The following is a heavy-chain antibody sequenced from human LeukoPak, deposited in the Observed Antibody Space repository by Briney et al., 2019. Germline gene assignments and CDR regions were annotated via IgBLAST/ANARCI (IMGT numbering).Heavy chain of an antibody. CDR2: INQDGSGR. D-gene: IGHD5-12*01. V-gene: IGHV3-7*03. CDR3: AKGGYDYVEMGYFDY. Sequence: GGSLRLSCAASGSSFSSYWMSWVRQAPGKGLEWVANINQDGSGRYYVASVKGRFTISRDNTENSLYLQMNSLRAEDTAVYYCAKGGYDYVEMGYFDYWGQGTLVTVSS. J-gene: IGHJ4*02. CDR1: GSSFSSYW.